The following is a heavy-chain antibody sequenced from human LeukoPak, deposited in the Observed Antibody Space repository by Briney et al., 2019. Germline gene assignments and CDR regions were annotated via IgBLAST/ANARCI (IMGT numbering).Heavy chain of an antibody. Sequence: QSGGSLRLSCAASGFTFSRYWMHWVRQVPGKGLVWVSRINIDGTTTNYEDSVQGRFTVSRDNAKNTLFLQLSSLRVEDTAVYYCARDSYELGATFDFWGQGTLVTVSS. CDR2: INIDGTTT. V-gene: IGHV3-74*01. CDR3: ARDSYELGATFDF. CDR1: GFTFSRYW. D-gene: IGHD1-26*01. J-gene: IGHJ4*02.